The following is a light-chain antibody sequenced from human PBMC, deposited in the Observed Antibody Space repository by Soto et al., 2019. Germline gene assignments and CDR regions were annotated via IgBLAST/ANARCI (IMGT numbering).Light chain of an antibody. J-gene: IGKJ4*01. V-gene: IGKV3-15*01. CDR2: GTS. CDR3: QQYNNWPLT. Sequence: EIVMTQSSVTLSVSPGERATLSCRASQSVSRNLAWYQQKPGQTPRLLIYGTSTRATGIPARFSGSGSGTEFYLTISSLQSEDFAVYYCQQYNNWPLTFGGGTKV. CDR1: QSVSRN.